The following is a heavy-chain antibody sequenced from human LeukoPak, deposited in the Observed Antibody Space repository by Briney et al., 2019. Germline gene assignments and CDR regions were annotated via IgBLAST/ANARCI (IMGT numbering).Heavy chain of an antibody. J-gene: IGHJ3*02. CDR2: INWNGGST. CDR1: GFTFDDYG. Sequence: PGGSLRLSCAASGFTFDDYGMSWVRQAPGKGLEWVSGINWNGGSTGYADSVKGRFTISRDNAKNSLYLQMNSLRAEDTALYYCAKGGYSGYENQRLGAFDIWGQGTMVTVSS. D-gene: IGHD5-12*01. V-gene: IGHV3-20*04. CDR3: AKGGYSGYENQRLGAFDI.